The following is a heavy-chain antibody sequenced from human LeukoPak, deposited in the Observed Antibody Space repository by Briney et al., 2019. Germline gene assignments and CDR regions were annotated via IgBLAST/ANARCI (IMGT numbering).Heavy chain of an antibody. Sequence: ASVKVSCKAFGYTFTSNYMHWVRQAPGQGPEWMGVISPSGGSTTYAQKFQGRVTLTRDMSTSTDYLELSSLRAEDTAVYYCGKGLAPSDVWGKGTTVTVSS. V-gene: IGHV1-46*01. J-gene: IGHJ6*04. CDR2: ISPSGGST. D-gene: IGHD6-19*01. CDR1: GYTFTSNY. CDR3: GKGLAPSDV.